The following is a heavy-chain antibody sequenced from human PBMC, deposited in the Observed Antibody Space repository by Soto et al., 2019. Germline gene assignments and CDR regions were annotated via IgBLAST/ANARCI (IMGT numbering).Heavy chain of an antibody. D-gene: IGHD3-16*01. CDR2: IYYSGTT. CDR3: ARGRGGTYDAFDI. CDR1: SGSIGTYF. Sequence: QVQLRESGPGLVKPSETLSLTCTVSSGSIGTYFWSWIRQPPGKGLEWIGYIYYSGTTNYNPSLKSRVTIFPDPSKNPFSLGLSSVTAAGTAVYYRARGRGGTYDAFDIWGQGTLVTVSS. V-gene: IGHV4-59*01. J-gene: IGHJ3*02.